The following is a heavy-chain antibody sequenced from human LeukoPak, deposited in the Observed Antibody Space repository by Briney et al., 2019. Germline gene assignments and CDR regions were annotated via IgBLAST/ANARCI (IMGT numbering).Heavy chain of an antibody. CDR3: ASHDLGDVEKIGSGYYHFAY. Sequence: SETLSLTCTVSGGSISSYYWSWIRQRPGKGLEWIGYLYYGGSTYYNPSLKSRVTISVDTSKNPFSLKLSSLTAADTAVDYGASHDLGDVEKIGSGYYHFAYWGQGTLVTVSS. CDR1: GGSISSYY. V-gene: IGHV4-59*12. D-gene: IGHD3-3*01. J-gene: IGHJ4*02. CDR2: LYYGGST.